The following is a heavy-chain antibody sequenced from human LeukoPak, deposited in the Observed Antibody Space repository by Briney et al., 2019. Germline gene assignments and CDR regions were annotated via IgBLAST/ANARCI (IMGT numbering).Heavy chain of an antibody. Sequence: PSETLSLTCAVYGGSFSGYYWSWIRQPPGKGLEWIGEINHSGSTNYNPSLKSRVTISVDTSKNQFSPKLSSVTAADTAVYYCAVLAVAAYFDYWGQGTLVTVSS. V-gene: IGHV4-34*01. CDR1: GGSFSGYY. CDR2: INHSGST. J-gene: IGHJ4*02. D-gene: IGHD6-19*01. CDR3: AVLAVAAYFDY.